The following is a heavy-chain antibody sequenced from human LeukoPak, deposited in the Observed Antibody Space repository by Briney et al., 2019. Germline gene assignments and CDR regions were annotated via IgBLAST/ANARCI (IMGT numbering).Heavy chain of an antibody. CDR1: GGSISSYY. CDR3: ARAIVVVPAAILYFDY. Sequence: SETLSLTCTVSGGSISSYYWSWIRQPPGKGLEWIGYIYYSGSTDYNPSLKSRVTISVDTSKNQFSLKLSPVTAADTAVYYCARAIVVVPAAILYFDYWGQGTLVTVSS. CDR2: IYYSGST. D-gene: IGHD2-2*02. V-gene: IGHV4-59*01. J-gene: IGHJ4*02.